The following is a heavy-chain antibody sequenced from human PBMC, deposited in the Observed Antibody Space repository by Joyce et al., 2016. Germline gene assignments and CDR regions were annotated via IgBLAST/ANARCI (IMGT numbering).Heavy chain of an antibody. J-gene: IGHJ4*02. V-gene: IGHV1-46*01. CDR2: IDTGAGTT. D-gene: IGHD1-26*01. Sequence: QVQLVQSGAEVKKPGASVRVSCKASGYTFISYYVLWLRQAPGQGLEWMGIIDTGAGTTSYAQKVQDRVTMTRDTSTSTFYMELSSLRSDDTAVYYCARDGRPGLGNYFDYWGQGALVTVSS. CDR3: ARDGRPGLGNYFDY. CDR1: GYTFISYY.